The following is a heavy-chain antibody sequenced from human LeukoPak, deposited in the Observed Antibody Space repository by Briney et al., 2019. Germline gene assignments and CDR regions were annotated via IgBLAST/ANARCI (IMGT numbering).Heavy chain of an antibody. Sequence: GGSLRLSCAASGFTFNSYSMSWVRQAPGKGLEWVSAISGSGGSTYYADSVKGRFTISRDNSKNTLYLQMNSLRAEDTAVYYCAKDPQRYFDWLSAGMDVWGQGTTVTVSS. CDR3: AKDPQRYFDWLSAGMDV. D-gene: IGHD3-9*01. CDR1: GFTFNSYS. J-gene: IGHJ6*02. CDR2: ISGSGGST. V-gene: IGHV3-23*01.